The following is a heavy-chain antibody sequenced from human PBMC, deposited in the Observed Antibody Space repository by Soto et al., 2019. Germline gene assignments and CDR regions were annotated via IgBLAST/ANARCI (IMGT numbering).Heavy chain of an antibody. CDR3: ARGLYGSGPPAY. V-gene: IGHV4-59*12. D-gene: IGHD3-10*01. CDR1: GGSISSYY. CDR2: THYSGST. J-gene: IGHJ4*02. Sequence: SETLSLTCTVSGGSISSYYWSWIRQSPGKGLEWIGYTHYSGSTNYNPSLKSRVTISLDTSKNQFSLKLSSVTAADTAVYYCARGLYGSGPPAYWGQGTLVTVSS.